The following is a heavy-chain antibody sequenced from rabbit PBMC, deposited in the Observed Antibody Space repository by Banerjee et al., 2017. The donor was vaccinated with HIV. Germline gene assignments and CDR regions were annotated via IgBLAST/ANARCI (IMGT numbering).Heavy chain of an antibody. CDR1: GFDFSNYG. CDR2: IDPLFGST. CDR3: ARNYVNAFDP. V-gene: IGHV1S47*01. D-gene: IGHD1-1*01. Sequence: QEQLVESGGGLVQPGGSLKLSCKASGFDFSNYGVSWVRQPPGKGLEWIGYIDPLFGSTYYANWVNGRFSISRENTQNTVYLQLNSLTAADTATYFCARNYVNAFDPWGQGTLVTVS. J-gene: IGHJ2*01.